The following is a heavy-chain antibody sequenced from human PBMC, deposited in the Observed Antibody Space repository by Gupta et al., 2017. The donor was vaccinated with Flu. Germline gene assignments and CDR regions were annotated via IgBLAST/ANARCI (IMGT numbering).Heavy chain of an antibody. CDR2: IIPIFGSA. J-gene: IGHJ6*02. Sequence: QVQLVQSGAEVKKPGSSVKVSCRASGGTFSSFPIIWVRQAPGQGLEWMGGIIPIFGSANYAQKFQDRVTITADESTSTAYLELRRLRSVDTAMYYCALRPEYYESRGPTSYYYYGMDVWGQGTSVTGSS. V-gene: IGHV1-69*01. CDR1: GGTFSSFP. CDR3: ALRPEYYESRGPTSYYYYGMDV. D-gene: IGHD2/OR15-2a*01.